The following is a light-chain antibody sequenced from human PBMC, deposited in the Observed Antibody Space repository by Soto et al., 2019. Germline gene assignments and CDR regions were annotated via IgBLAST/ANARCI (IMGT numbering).Light chain of an antibody. CDR3: SSYTYTSNVV. CDR2: DVS. V-gene: IGLV2-14*03. Sequence: QSALTQPASVSGSPGQSITISCTGTSSDVGTYNFVSWYQHHPGKAPKLMIYDVSNRPPGVSDRFSGSKSGNTGSLTISGLQAEDEADYYCSSYTYTSNVVFGGGTKVTVL. CDR1: SSDVGTYNF. J-gene: IGLJ2*01.